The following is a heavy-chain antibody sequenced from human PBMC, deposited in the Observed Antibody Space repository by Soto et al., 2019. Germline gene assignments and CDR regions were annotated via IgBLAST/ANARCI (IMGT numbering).Heavy chain of an antibody. D-gene: IGHD2-2*02. V-gene: IGHV5-10-1*01. CDR3: AIARYCSSTSCYTHFDY. CDR1: GYSFTSYW. CDR2: IDPSDSYT. Sequence: GESLKISCKGSGYSFTSYWISWVRQMPGKGLEWMGRIDPSDSYTNYSPSFQGHVTISADKSISTAYLQWSSLKASDTAMYYCAIARYCSSTSCYTHFDYWGQGTLVTVSS. J-gene: IGHJ4*02.